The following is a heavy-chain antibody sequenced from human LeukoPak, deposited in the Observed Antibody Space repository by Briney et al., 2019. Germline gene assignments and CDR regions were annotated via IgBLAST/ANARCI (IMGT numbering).Heavy chain of an antibody. CDR3: ARVGRYYDILTAMDV. Sequence: GGSLRLSCAASGFTFSSYSMNWVRQAPGKGLEWVSYISSSSSTIYYADSVKGRFTISRDNAKNSLYLQMNSLRAEDTAVYYCARVGRYYDILTAMDVWGKGTTVTVSS. CDR2: ISSSSSTI. D-gene: IGHD3-9*01. J-gene: IGHJ6*03. CDR1: GFTFSSYS. V-gene: IGHV3-48*01.